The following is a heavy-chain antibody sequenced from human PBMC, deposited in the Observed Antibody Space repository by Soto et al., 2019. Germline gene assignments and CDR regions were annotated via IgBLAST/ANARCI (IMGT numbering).Heavy chain of an antibody. J-gene: IGHJ4*02. CDR2: IGTSSTNI. D-gene: IGHD1-1*01. CDR1: GFTFSSYE. V-gene: IGHV3-48*03. CDR3: ARSASTGTVDY. Sequence: EVQLVESGGDLVQPGRSLRLSCAASGFTFSSYEFYWVRQAPGKGLEWISYIGTSSTNIYYADSVKGRFTSSRDNAKNALYLQMHSLRAEDTAMSYCARSASTGTVDYWGQGTLVTVSS.